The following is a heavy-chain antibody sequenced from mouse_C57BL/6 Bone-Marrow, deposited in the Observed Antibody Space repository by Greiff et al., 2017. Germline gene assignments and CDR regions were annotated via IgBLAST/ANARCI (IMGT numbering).Heavy chain of an antibody. CDR3: ARAGTGNAMDY. CDR1: GYTFTSYD. CDR2: IYPSDGGT. J-gene: IGHJ4*01. V-gene: IGHV1-85*01. Sequence: QVQLQQSGPELVKPGASVKLSCKASGYTFTSYDINWVKQRPGQGLEWIGGIYPSDGGTKYNEKFKGKATLTVDTSSSTAYMELRSLTSEDSAVYFGARAGTGNAMDYWGQGTSVTVSS. D-gene: IGHD3-3*01.